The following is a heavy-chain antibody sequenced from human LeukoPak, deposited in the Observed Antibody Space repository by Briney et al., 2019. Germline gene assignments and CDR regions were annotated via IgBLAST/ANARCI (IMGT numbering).Heavy chain of an antibody. Sequence: PSETLSLTCPVSGASISLYYWSWVRQSAGKQPEWIGRVHATGTTNYNPSLRSRVSLSVDTFKKQFSLKLNSVTAADTAVYYCARVLGSSGYAGDWRFDLWGRGTLVTVSS. D-gene: IGHD3-22*01. J-gene: IGHJ2*01. CDR1: GASISLYY. CDR2: VHATGTT. CDR3: ARVLGSSGYAGDWRFDL. V-gene: IGHV4-4*07.